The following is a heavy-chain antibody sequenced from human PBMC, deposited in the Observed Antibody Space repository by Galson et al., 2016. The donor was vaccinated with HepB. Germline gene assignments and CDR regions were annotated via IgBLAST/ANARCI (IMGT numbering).Heavy chain of an antibody. CDR3: ARAAVAAIKQPFDP. J-gene: IGHJ5*02. D-gene: IGHD1-26*01. CDR2: ISSSSTYI. CDR1: GFTFSSYS. V-gene: IGHV3-21*06. Sequence: SLRLSCAASGFTFSSYSMSWVHQAPGKGLEWVSSISSSSTYIYYADSVKGRFTISRDNAKNSLYLQMNSLRAEDAAIYYCARAAVAAIKQPFDPWGQGALVTVSS.